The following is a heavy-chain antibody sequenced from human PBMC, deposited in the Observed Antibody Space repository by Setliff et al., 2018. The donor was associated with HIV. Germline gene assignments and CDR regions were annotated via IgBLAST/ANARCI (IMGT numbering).Heavy chain of an antibody. CDR3: ARATWLVHPFPLYYFDY. J-gene: IGHJ4*02. Sequence: PSETLSPPCAVSGGPICSRNWWSWVRQPPGKGLEWIGEIYHSGSTNYNPSLKSRVTISVDKSKNQFSLKLISVAAADTAVYYCARATWLVHPFPLYYFDYWGQGTLVTVSS. CDR2: IYHSGST. CDR1: GGPICSRNW. V-gene: IGHV4-4*02. D-gene: IGHD6-19*01.